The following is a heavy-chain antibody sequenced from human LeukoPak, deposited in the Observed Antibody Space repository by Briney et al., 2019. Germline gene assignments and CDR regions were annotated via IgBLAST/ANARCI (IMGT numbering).Heavy chain of an antibody. CDR2: IYYSGST. CDR1: GDSISSYY. Sequence: SETLSLTCTVSGDSISSYYWSWIRQPPGKGLEWVGYIYYSGSTNYNPSLKSRVTISVDTSKNQFSLKLSSVTAADTAVYYCARARSGWWDPFDYWGQGTLVTVSS. J-gene: IGHJ4*02. D-gene: IGHD6-19*01. CDR3: ARARSGWWDPFDY. V-gene: IGHV4-59*01.